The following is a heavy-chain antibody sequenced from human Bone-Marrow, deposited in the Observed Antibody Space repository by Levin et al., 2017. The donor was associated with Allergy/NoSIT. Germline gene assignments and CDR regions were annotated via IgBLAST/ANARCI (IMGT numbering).Heavy chain of an antibody. V-gene: IGHV3-33*01. CDR1: GFTFTTYA. Sequence: GGSLRLSCATSGFTFTTYAIHWVRQAPGKGLERVAVIWYDGSNEYYADSVRGRFTISRDNSKNTLYLQMNSLRAEDTAVYYCARDSVQVVEPAPDDNNQPSLLMDVWGQGTTVIVSS. D-gene: IGHD3-22*01. CDR3: ARDSVQVVEPAPDDNNQPSLLMDV. J-gene: IGHJ6*02. CDR2: IWYDGSNE.